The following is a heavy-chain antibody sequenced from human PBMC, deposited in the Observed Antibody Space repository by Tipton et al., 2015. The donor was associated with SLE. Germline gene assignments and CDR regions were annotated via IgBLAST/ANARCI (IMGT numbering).Heavy chain of an antibody. D-gene: IGHD5-24*01. Sequence: SLRLSCGASGFNFNTYGMHWVRRAPAKGLEWVAVIWYDGQTQYYGDSVKGRFTISRDNSKNTLYLQMDSLRVEDTAIYYCAKEDGYNTFDYWGQGTLVTVSS. V-gene: IGHV3-33*03. CDR1: GFNFNTYG. CDR2: IWYDGQTQ. CDR3: AKEDGYNTFDY. J-gene: IGHJ4*02.